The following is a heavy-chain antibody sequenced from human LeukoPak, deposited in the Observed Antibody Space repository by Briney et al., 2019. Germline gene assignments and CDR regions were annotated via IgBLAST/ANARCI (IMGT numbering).Heavy chain of an antibody. V-gene: IGHV1-69*13. D-gene: IGHD3-22*01. CDR3: ARVRGGDYYDSSGPGAFDI. CDR2: ISPIFGTA. CDR1: GGTFSSYA. J-gene: IGHJ3*02. Sequence: ASVKVSCKASGGTFSSYAISWVRQAPGQGLEWMGGISPIFGTANYAQKFQGRVTITADESTSTAYMELSSLRSEDTAVYYCARVRGGDYYDSSGPGAFDIWGQGTMVTVSS.